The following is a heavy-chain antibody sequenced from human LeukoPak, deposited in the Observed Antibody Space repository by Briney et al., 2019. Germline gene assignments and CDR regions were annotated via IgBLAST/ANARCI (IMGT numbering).Heavy chain of an antibody. J-gene: IGHJ3*02. CDR3: ARDISHIVATGAFDI. V-gene: IGHV4-39*07. CDR2: IYYSGST. Sequence: SQTLSLTCTVSGGSISSSSYYWGWIRQPPGKGLEWIGSIYYSGSTYYNPSLKSRVTISVDTSKNQFSLKLSSVTAADTAVYYCARDISHIVATGAFDIWGQGTMVTVSS. CDR1: GGSISSSSYY. D-gene: IGHD5-12*01.